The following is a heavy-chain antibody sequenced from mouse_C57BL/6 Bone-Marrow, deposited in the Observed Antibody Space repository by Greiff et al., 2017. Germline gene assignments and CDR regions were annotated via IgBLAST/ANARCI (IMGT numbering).Heavy chain of an antibody. D-gene: IGHD1-1*01. V-gene: IGHV1-22*01. CDR2: ITPNNGGT. CDR3: AGDYYGSSYGFAY. CDR1: GYTFTDYN. J-gene: IGHJ3*01. Sequence: EVQLQQSGPELVKPGASVKMSCKASGYTFTDYNMHWVKQSHGKSLEWIGYITPNNGGTSYNQKFKGKATLTVNKSSSTAYRELRSLTSEDSEVEYSAGDYYGSSYGFAYWGQGTLVTVSA.